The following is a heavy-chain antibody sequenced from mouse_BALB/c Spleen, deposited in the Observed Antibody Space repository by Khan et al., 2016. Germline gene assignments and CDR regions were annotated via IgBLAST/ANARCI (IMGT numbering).Heavy chain of an antibody. CDR3: ARRGPIYYYGSSYGY. CDR1: GFNIKDTY. Sequence: VRLQQSGAELVKPGASVKLSCTASGFNIKDTYMHWVKQRPEQGLEWIGRNDPANGNSKYDPKFQGKATIIVDTSSNTAYLQLSSLTSEDTAVYYCARRGPIYYYGSSYGYWGQGTTLTVSS. J-gene: IGHJ2*01. CDR2: NDPANGNS. V-gene: IGHV14-3*02. D-gene: IGHD1-1*01.